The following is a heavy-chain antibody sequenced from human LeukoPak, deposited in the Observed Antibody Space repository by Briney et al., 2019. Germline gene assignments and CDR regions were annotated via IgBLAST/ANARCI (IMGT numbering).Heavy chain of an antibody. CDR1: GFTVSSNY. CDR2: IYSGGST. J-gene: IGHJ6*03. CDR3: ATTTVGYCSSTSCYYYYYMDV. Sequence: GGSLRLSCAASGFTVSSNYMSWVRQAPGKGLEWVSVIYSGGSTYYADSVKGRFTISRDNSKNTLYLQMNSLRAEDTAVYYCATTTVGYCSSTSCYYYYYMDVWGKGTTVTVSS. D-gene: IGHD2-2*01. V-gene: IGHV3-66*02.